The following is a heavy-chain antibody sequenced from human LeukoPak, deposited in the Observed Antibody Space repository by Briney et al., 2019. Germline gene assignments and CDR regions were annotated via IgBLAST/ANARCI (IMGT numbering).Heavy chain of an antibody. Sequence: KPSETLSLTCTASAGSISSYYWSWIRQPPGKGLEWIAYMYYSGSGNYNPSLKSRVTMSIDTSKSQFSLKLSSVTAADTAVYYCARGTVTTSMKAFDIWGQGTMVTVSS. CDR2: MYYSGSG. CDR1: AGSISSYY. J-gene: IGHJ3*02. D-gene: IGHD4-17*01. CDR3: ARGTVTTSMKAFDI. V-gene: IGHV4-59*08.